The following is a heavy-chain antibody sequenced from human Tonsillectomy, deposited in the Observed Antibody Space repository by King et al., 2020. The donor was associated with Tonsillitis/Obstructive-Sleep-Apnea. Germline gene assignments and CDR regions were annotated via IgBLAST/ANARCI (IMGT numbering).Heavy chain of an antibody. J-gene: IGHJ4*02. Sequence: QLPESGPGLVKPSETLSLTCTVSGGSISSSSYYWGWIRQPPGKGLEWIGSIYYSGSTYYNPSLKCRVTISVDTSKNQFSLKLSSVTAADTAVYYCARSFQYYFDYWGQGTLVTVSS. CDR1: GGSISSSSYY. CDR2: IYYSGST. CDR3: ARSFQYYFDY. D-gene: IGHD2/OR15-2a*01. V-gene: IGHV4-39*01.